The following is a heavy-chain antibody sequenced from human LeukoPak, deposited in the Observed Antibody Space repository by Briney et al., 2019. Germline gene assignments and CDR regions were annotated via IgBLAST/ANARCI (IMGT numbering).Heavy chain of an antibody. CDR2: ISSNGGST. V-gene: IGHV3-64*01. J-gene: IGHJ4*02. CDR1: GFTFRSYA. Sequence: GGSLRLSCAASGFTFRSYAMHWVRQAPGKGLEYVSAISSNGGSTYYANSVKGRFTISRDNSKNTLYLQMGSLRAEDMAVYYCARVWGSGYYYASLDYWGQGTLVTVSS. D-gene: IGHD3-22*01. CDR3: ARVWGSGYYYASLDY.